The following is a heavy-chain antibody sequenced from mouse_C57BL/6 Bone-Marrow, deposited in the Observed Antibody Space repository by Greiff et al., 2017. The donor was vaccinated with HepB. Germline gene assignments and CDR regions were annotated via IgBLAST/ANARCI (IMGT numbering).Heavy chain of an antibody. CDR3: ARGKSTMVTTRISYYAMDY. D-gene: IGHD2-2*01. J-gene: IGHJ4*01. V-gene: IGHV1-52*01. Sequence: QVQLQQPGAELVRPGSSVKLSCKASGYTFTSYWMHWVKQRPIQGLEWIGNIDPSDSETHYNQKFKDKATLTVDKSSSTAYMQLSSLTSEDSAVYYCARGKSTMVTTRISYYAMDYWGQGTSVTVSS. CDR1: GYTFTSYW. CDR2: IDPSDSET.